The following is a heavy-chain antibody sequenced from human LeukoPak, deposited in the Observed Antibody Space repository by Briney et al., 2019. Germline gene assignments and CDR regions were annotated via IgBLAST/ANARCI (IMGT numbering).Heavy chain of an antibody. CDR2: MSPDSGDT. Sequence: ASVKVSCKASGYTFTDYYINWVRQAPGQGLEWMGWMSPDSGDTGYAHKFQGRVAITRNTSITTAYMELRSLTFEDTAVYYCARVRLRNGYNWFDPWGQGTLATVSS. CDR3: ARVRLRNGYNWFDP. CDR1: GYTFTDYY. J-gene: IGHJ5*02. V-gene: IGHV1-8*03. D-gene: IGHD3-3*01.